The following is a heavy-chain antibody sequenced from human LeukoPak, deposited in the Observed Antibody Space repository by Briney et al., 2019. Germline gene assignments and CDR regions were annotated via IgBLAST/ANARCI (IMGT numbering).Heavy chain of an antibody. CDR1: GGSISSGGYY. CDR3: ARERYYDFWSGHYGSGQNYMDV. Sequence: SQTLSLTCTVSGGSISSGGYYWSWIRQHPGKGLEWIGYIYYSGSTYYNPSLKSRVTISVDTSKNQFSLKLSSVTAADTAVYYCARERYYDFWSGHYGSGQNYMDVWGKGTTVTVSS. J-gene: IGHJ6*03. CDR2: IYYSGST. V-gene: IGHV4-31*03. D-gene: IGHD3-3*01.